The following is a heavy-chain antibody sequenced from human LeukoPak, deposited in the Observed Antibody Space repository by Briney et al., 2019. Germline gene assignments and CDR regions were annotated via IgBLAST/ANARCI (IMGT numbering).Heavy chain of an antibody. J-gene: IGHJ6*03. CDR2: INHSGST. CDR3: ARGRRIAVAVGGYYYYYYMDV. CDR1: GGSFSGYY. D-gene: IGHD6-19*01. V-gene: IGHV4-34*01. Sequence: PSETLSLTCAVYGGSFSGYYWSWIRQPPGKGLEWIGEINHSGSTNYNPSLKSRVTISVDASKNQFSLKLSSVTAADTAVYYCARGRRIAVAVGGYYYYYYMDVWGKGTTVTVSS.